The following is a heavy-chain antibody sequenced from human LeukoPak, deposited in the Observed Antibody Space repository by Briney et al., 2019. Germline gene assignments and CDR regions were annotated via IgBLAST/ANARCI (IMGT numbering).Heavy chain of an antibody. V-gene: IGHV1-2*06. J-gene: IGHJ3*01. CDR3: AGRLGYCSSTTCPSP. CDR1: GYSFNGYY. Sequence: ASVKVSCKASGYSFNGYYIHWVLRAPGQGLESMVRINPNSGGTNYAQKFQGRVTMTRDTSITTAYMELNRLRSDDTAVYYCAGRLGYCSSTTCPSPWGQGTMVTVSS. D-gene: IGHD2-2*01. CDR2: INPNSGGT.